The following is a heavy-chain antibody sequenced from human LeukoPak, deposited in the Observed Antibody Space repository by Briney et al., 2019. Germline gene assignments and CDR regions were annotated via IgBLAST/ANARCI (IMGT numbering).Heavy chain of an antibody. Sequence: ASVKVSCKASGYTFTSYGISWVRQAPGQGLEWMGWISAYNGNTSYAQKLQGRVTMTTDTSTSTAYMELRSLRSDDTAVYYCARGGRYDFWSGYPYWGQGTLVTVSS. J-gene: IGHJ4*02. CDR3: ARGGRYDFWSGYPY. CDR2: ISAYNGNT. D-gene: IGHD3-3*01. V-gene: IGHV1-18*01. CDR1: GYTFTSYG.